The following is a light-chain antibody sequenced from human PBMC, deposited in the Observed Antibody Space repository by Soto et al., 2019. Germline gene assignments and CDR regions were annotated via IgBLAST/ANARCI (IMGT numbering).Light chain of an antibody. J-gene: IGLJ1*01. CDR3: CSYTTSNTRQIV. V-gene: IGLV2-14*01. CDR1: SSDVGGYNY. CDR2: DVS. Sequence: QSALTQPASVPGSPGQSITISCTGTSSDVGGYNYVSWYQQHPGKAPKFMIYDVSNRPSGVSNRFSGSKSGNTASLTISGLQAEDEADYYGCSYTTSNTRQIVFGTGTKVTVL.